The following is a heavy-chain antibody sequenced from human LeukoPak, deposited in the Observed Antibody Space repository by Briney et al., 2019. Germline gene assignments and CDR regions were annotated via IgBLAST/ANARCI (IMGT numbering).Heavy chain of an antibody. D-gene: IGHD3-3*01. Sequence: KPSETLSLTCTVSNYSISSGYYWGWIRQPPGKGLEWIGRIYHSGSTNYNPSLKSRVTISVDTSKNQFSLKLSSVTAADTAVYYCARGVGPYLEWLLYFDYWGQGTLVTVPS. CDR1: NYSISSGYY. CDR2: IYHSGST. CDR3: ARGVGPYLEWLLYFDY. J-gene: IGHJ4*02. V-gene: IGHV4-38-2*02.